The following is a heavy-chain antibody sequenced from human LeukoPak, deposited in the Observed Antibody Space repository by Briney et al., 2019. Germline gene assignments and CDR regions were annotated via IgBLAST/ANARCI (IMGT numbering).Heavy chain of an antibody. V-gene: IGHV4-30-2*01. J-gene: IGHJ4*02. D-gene: IGHD2-2*01. Sequence: SETLSLTCAVSGGSISSGGYSWSWIRQPPGKDLEWIGYIYHSGSTYYNPSLKSRVTISVDRSKNQFSLKLSSVTAADTAVYYCARHRGTSFHFDYWGQGTLVTVSS. CDR2: IYHSGST. CDR3: ARHRGTSFHFDY. CDR1: GGSISSGGYS.